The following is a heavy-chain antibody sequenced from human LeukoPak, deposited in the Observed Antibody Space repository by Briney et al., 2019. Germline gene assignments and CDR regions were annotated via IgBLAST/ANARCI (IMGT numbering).Heavy chain of an antibody. CDR3: ARSSRGMVVTAIDFDY. CDR2: VIPTFGTA. V-gene: IGHV1-69*13. J-gene: IGHJ4*02. D-gene: IGHD2-21*02. CDR1: GGTFISYA. Sequence: SVKVSCKASGGTFISYAISWVRQAPGQGLEWMGGVIPTFGTANYAQKFQGRVTITADESTSTAYMELSSLRSEDTAVYYCARSSRGMVVTAIDFDYWGQGTLVTVSS.